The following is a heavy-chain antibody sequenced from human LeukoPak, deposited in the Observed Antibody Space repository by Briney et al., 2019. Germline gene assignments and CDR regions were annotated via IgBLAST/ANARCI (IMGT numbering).Heavy chain of an antibody. V-gene: IGHV5-51*01. D-gene: IGHD3-3*01. CDR1: GYSFTSYW. CDR2: IYPGDSDT. Sequence: GESLKISCKGSGYSFTSYWIGWVRQVPGKGLEWMGIIYPGDSDTRYSPSFQGQVTISADKSISTAYLQWSSLKAPDTAMYYCATPTARSGVSMDVWGKGTTATVSS. J-gene: IGHJ6*03. CDR3: ATPTARSGVSMDV.